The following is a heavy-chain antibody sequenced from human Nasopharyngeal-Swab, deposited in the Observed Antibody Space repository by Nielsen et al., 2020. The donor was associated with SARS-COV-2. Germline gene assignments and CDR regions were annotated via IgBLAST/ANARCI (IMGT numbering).Heavy chain of an antibody. CDR2: MNLDSGDT. CDR1: GYTFASFD. CDR3: ARGPRPKRHLDY. J-gene: IGHJ4*02. V-gene: IGHV1-8*01. D-gene: IGHD1-1*01. Sequence: ASVKVSCKTAGYTFASFDINWVRQATGRGLEWVGSMNLDSGDTHYAQEFQGKVTLTRDTSRSTAYMELSSLRSEDTAVYYCARGPRPKRHLDYWGQGTLVTVSS.